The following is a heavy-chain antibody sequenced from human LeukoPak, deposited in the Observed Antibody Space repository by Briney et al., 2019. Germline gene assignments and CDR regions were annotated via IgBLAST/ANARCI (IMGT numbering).Heavy chain of an antibody. V-gene: IGHV4-39*01. CDR2: IYYSGST. CDR3: ARLPWGVGATIPAFDI. J-gene: IGHJ3*02. CDR1: GGSISSSSYY. Sequence: SETLSLTCTVSGGSISSSSYYWGWIRQPPGKGLEWIGSIYYSGSTYYNPSLKSRVTISVDTSKNQFSLKLSSVTAADTAVYYCARLPWGVGATIPAFDIWGQGTMVTVSS. D-gene: IGHD1-26*01.